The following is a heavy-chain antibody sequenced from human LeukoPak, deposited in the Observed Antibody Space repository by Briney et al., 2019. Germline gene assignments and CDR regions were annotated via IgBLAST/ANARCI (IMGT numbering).Heavy chain of an antibody. Sequence: SETQSLTCAVSGYSISSGYYWGWIRQPPGKGLEWIGSIYHTGSTYHNPSLKSRVTISVDTSKNQFSLKLSSVTAADTAVFYCARVRGMEVTTNWYFDLWGRGTLVTVSS. J-gene: IGHJ2*01. V-gene: IGHV4-38-2*01. CDR3: ARVRGMEVTTNWYFDL. CDR1: GYSISSGYY. D-gene: IGHD4-17*01. CDR2: IYHTGST.